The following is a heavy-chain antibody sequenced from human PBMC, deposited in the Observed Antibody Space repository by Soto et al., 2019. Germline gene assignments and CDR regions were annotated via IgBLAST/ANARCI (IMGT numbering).Heavy chain of an antibody. CDR3: ARGVRSQLLPYFDY. D-gene: IGHD2-2*01. V-gene: IGHV3-30-3*01. CDR1: GFTFSSYA. Sequence: PGGSLRLSCAASGFTFSSYAMHWVGQAPGKGLEWVAVISYDGSNKYYADSVKGRFTISRDNSKNTLYLQMNSLRAEDTAVYYCARGVRSQLLPYFDYWGQGTLVTVSS. CDR2: ISYDGSNK. J-gene: IGHJ4*02.